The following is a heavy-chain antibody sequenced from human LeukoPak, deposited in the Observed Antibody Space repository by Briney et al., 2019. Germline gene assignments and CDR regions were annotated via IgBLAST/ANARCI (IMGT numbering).Heavy chain of an antibody. Sequence: GASVKVSCKASGYTFTSYGISWVRQAPGQGREWMGWISAYNGNTTYAQKLQGRVTMTTDTSKSTASMELRSLRSDDTAVYYCARRSGSYAPTPADSWGQGTLVTVSS. V-gene: IGHV1-18*01. CDR2: ISAYNGNT. D-gene: IGHD1-26*01. CDR3: ARRSGSYAPTPADS. J-gene: IGHJ4*02. CDR1: GYTFTSYG.